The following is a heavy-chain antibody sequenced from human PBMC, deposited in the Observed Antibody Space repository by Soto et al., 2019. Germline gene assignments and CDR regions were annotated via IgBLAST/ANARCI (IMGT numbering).Heavy chain of an antibody. CDR1: DFIFLDYA. V-gene: IGHV3-23*01. D-gene: IGHD3-9*01. J-gene: IGHJ1*01. CDR3: TKDPSTGYADH. Sequence: PGGCLRLSXVASDFIFLDYAMTWVRQAPGKGLEWVSTISRGGAYTHYADSVEGRFTISRDNSKNILYLEMRGLRGEDTAFYYCTKDPSTGYADHWGQGTLVTVSS. CDR2: ISRGGAYT.